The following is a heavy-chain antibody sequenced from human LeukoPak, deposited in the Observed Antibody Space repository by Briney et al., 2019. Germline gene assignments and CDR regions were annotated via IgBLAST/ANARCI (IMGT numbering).Heavy chain of an antibody. J-gene: IGHJ4*02. CDR1: GYTFTRYY. D-gene: IGHD3-9*01. V-gene: IGHV1-2*02. CDR2: INPNSGGT. Sequence: ASVKVSCKPSGYTFTRYYMHWVRQAPGQGLEWVGWINPNSGGTHYAPKFQGRVTMTRDTSISTAYMELCRLRSDDTAVYYCARGPHGRIYDILSGFDYWGQGTLVTVSS. CDR3: ARGPHGRIYDILSGFDY.